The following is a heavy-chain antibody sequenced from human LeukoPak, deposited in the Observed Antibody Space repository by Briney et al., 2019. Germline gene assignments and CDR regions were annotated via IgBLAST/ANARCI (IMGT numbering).Heavy chain of an antibody. D-gene: IGHD2-2*01. CDR2: IYHSGST. J-gene: IGHJ3*02. CDR3: ARRPQKLYCSSTSCSDAFDI. CDR1: GGSFSGYY. Sequence: PSETLTLTCAVYGGSFSGYYWSWIRQPPGKGLEWIGYIYHSGSTYYNPSLKSRVTISVDRSKNQFSLKLSSVTAADTAVYYCARRPQKLYCSSTSCSDAFDIWGQGTMVTVSS. V-gene: IGHV4-34*01.